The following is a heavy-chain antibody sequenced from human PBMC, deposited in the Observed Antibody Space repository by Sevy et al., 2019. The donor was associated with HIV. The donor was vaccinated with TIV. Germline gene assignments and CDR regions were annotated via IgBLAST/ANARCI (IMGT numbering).Heavy chain of an antibody. CDR3: ARDAALSNYYDSSGYPNAFDI. J-gene: IGHJ3*02. V-gene: IGHV3-21*01. CDR1: GFTFSSYS. D-gene: IGHD3-22*01. CDR2: ISSSSSYI. Sequence: GGSLRLSCAASGFTFSSYSMNWVRQAPGKGLEWVSSISSSSSYIYYADSVKGRFTISRDNAKNSLYLQMNILRAEDTAVYYCARDAALSNYYDSSGYPNAFDIWGQGTMVTVSS.